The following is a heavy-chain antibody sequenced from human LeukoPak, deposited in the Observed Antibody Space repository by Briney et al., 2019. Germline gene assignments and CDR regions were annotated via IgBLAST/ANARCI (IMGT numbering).Heavy chain of an antibody. CDR3: ARGRQGYYDSSGYYPWYFDY. CDR1: GFTFSSYA. Sequence: GRSLRLSCAATGFTFSSYAMHWVRQAPGKGLEWVAVISYDGSNKYYADSVKGRFTISRDNSKNTLYLQMNSLRAEDTAVYYCARGRQGYYDSSGYYPWYFDYWGQGTLVTVSS. D-gene: IGHD3-22*01. J-gene: IGHJ4*02. CDR2: ISYDGSNK. V-gene: IGHV3-30-3*01.